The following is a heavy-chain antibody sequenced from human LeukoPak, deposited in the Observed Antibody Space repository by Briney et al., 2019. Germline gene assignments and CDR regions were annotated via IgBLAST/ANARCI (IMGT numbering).Heavy chain of an antibody. CDR1: GGTFSSYA. CDR2: IIPIFGTA. Sequence: ASVKVSCKASGGTFSSYAISWVRQAPGQGLEWMGRIIPIFGTANYAQKFQGRVTITADKSTSTAYMELSSLRSEDTAVYYCARNLGYSYGRMMDVWGKGTTVTVSS. V-gene: IGHV1-69*06. D-gene: IGHD5-18*01. J-gene: IGHJ6*04. CDR3: ARNLGYSYGRMMDV.